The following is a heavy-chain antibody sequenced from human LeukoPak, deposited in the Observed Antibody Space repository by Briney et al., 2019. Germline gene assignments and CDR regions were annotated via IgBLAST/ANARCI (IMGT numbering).Heavy chain of an antibody. CDR3: ARQTTRYKDV. CDR2: ISSSSSTI. Sequence: GGSLRLSCAASGFTFSSYSMNWVRQAPGKGPEWVSYISSSSSTIYYADPVKGRFTISRDNAKNSLYLQMNSLRAEDTAVYYCARQTTRYKDVWGKGTTVTVSS. D-gene: IGHD4-17*01. V-gene: IGHV3-48*01. J-gene: IGHJ6*03. CDR1: GFTFSSYS.